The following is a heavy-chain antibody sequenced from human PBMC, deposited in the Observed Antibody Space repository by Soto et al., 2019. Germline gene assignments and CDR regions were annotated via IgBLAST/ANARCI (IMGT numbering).Heavy chain of an antibody. D-gene: IGHD1-26*01. CDR3: ATSKLGATPNEGWFDP. CDR2: FDPEDGET. J-gene: IGHJ5*02. CDR1: GYTLTELS. V-gene: IGHV1-24*01. Sequence: GASVKVSCKVSGYTLTELSMHWVRQAPGKGLEWMGGFDPEDGETIYAQKFQGRITMTEDTSTDTAYMELTSLRSEDTAIYYCATSKLGATPNEGWFDPWGQGTLVTVSS.